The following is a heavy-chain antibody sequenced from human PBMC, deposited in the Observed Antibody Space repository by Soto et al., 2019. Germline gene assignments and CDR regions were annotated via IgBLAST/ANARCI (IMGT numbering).Heavy chain of an antibody. CDR2: IYYSGST. Sequence: QVQLQESGPGLVKPSETLSLTCTVSGGSISSYYWSWIRQPPGKGLEWIGYIYYSGSTNYNPSLKRRVTISVDTSKNQFSLKLSSVTAADTAVYYCARELVYYFDYWGQGTLVTVSS. J-gene: IGHJ4*02. V-gene: IGHV4-59*01. CDR1: GGSISSYY. D-gene: IGHD6-13*01. CDR3: ARELVYYFDY.